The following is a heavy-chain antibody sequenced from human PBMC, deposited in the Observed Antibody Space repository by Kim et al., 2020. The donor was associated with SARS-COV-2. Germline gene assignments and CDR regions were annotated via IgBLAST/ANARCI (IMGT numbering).Heavy chain of an antibody. CDR3: ARARGSCSSTSCYLDFDY. Sequence: PGRVTITRDPSASTAYMELSSLRSEDTAVYYCARARGSCSSTSCYLDFDYWGQGTLVTVSS. J-gene: IGHJ4*02. D-gene: IGHD2-2*01. V-gene: IGHV1-3*01.